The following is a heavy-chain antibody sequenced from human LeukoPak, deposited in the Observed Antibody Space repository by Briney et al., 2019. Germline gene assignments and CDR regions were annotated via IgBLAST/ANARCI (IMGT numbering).Heavy chain of an antibody. Sequence: PGGSLRLSCAASGFTFSSYSMNWVRQAPGKSLEWVAYIRSSGAPIYYADSVKGRFTISRDNAKNSLYLQMNTLRTEDTAVYYCARASYDVLTGWGQGTLVAVSS. CDR2: IRSSGAPI. D-gene: IGHD3-9*01. J-gene: IGHJ4*02. CDR1: GFTFSSYS. CDR3: ARASYDVLTG. V-gene: IGHV3-48*03.